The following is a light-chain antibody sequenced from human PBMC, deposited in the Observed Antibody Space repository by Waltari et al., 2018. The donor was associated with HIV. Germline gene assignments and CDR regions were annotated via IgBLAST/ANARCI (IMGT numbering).Light chain of an antibody. J-gene: IGKJ5*01. CDR1: QTIDNY. CDR3: QQTYSPPRT. CDR2: LTS. V-gene: IGKV1-39*01. Sequence: DIQMTQSPSSLSASIGDTVTITCRASQTIDNYLNWYQQQSGRVPKLLIYLTSTLQTGVPSRFSGRGSGTLFSLITNDVQPEDLATYFCQQTYSPPRTFGPGTRLE.